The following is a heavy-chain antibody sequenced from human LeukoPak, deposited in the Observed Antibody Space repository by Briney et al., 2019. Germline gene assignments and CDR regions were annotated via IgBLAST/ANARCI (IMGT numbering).Heavy chain of an antibody. D-gene: IGHD6-13*01. CDR3: ARGISSSWYKAFDY. CDR1: GGSISSYY. V-gene: IGHV4-4*07. CDR2: IYTSGST. J-gene: IGHJ4*02. Sequence: KPSETLSLTCTVSGGSISSYYWSWIRQPAGKGLEWIGRIYTSGSTNYNPSLKSRVTMSVDTSKNQFSLKLSSVTAADTAVYYCARGISSSWYKAFDYWGQGTLVTVSS.